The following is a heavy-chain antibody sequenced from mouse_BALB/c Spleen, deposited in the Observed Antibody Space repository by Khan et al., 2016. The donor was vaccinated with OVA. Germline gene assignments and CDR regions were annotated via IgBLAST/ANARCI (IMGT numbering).Heavy chain of an antibody. Sequence: QVQLKQSGPGLVAPSQSLSITCTVSGFSLTSYGVNWVRQPPGKGLEWLGVIWGDGNTNYHSTLKSRLIIRKDNSKRQVFLTLDSLQTDDTATYYCAKFTPDYYSMDYWGQGTSVTVSS. CDR1: GFSLTSYG. D-gene: IGHD1-1*01. CDR2: IWGDGNT. V-gene: IGHV2-3*01. CDR3: AKFTPDYYSMDY. J-gene: IGHJ4*01.